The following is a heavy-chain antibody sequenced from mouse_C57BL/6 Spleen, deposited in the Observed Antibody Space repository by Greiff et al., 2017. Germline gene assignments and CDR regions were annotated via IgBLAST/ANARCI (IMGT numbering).Heavy chain of an antibody. V-gene: IGHV1-55*01. CDR3: ARRGMVTTSWFAY. CDR1: GYTFTSYW. J-gene: IGHJ3*01. D-gene: IGHD2-2*01. Sequence: VQLQQPGAELVKPGASVKMSCKASGYTFTSYWITWVKQRPGQGLEWIGDIYPGSGSTNYNEKFKSKATLTVDTSSSTAYMQLSSLTSEDSAVYYCARRGMVTTSWFAYWGQGTLVTVSA. CDR2: IYPGSGST.